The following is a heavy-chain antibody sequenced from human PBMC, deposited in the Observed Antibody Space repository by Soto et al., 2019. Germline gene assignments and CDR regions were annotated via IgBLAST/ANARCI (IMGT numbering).Heavy chain of an antibody. J-gene: IGHJ2*01. CDR1: GGTFSSYA. V-gene: IGHV1-69*01. Sequence: QVQLVQSGAEVKKPGSSVKVSCKASGGTFSSYAISWVRQAPGQGLEWMGGIIPIFGTANYAQQFQGRVTNPAHEYTSTVYMELSSLRSEDTAVYYCATSHNSGGYYDISGYSPESYWDFDLWGRGTLVTVSS. CDR2: IIPIFGTA. D-gene: IGHD3-22*01. CDR3: ATSHNSGGYYDISGYSPESYWDFDL.